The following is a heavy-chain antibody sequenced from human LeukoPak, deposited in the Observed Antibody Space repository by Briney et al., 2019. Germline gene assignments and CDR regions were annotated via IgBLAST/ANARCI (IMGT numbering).Heavy chain of an antibody. CDR1: RFTFSSYE. Sequence: PGGSLRLSCAASRFTFSSYEMDWVRQAPGKGLEWVSIIHSGGNTYYADSVKGRFTISRDNSKNTLYLQLSSLRVEDTAVYYCVRGYGGLGDWGQGTLVTVSA. D-gene: IGHD1-26*01. J-gene: IGHJ4*02. CDR2: IHSGGNT. V-gene: IGHV3-53*01. CDR3: VRGYGGLGD.